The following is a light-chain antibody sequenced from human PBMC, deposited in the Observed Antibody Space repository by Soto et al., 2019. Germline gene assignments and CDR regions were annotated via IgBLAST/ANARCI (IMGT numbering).Light chain of an antibody. V-gene: IGKV3-20*01. CDR1: QSVTSNY. J-gene: IGKJ2*01. Sequence: EIVLTQSPGTLSLSPGERATLSCRVSQSVTSNYLAWYSQKPGQAPRLLIYGASSRVTGIPDRFSGSGSGTDFTLTISRLEPEDFAMYYCQQFNSYPPYTFGQGTKLEIK. CDR3: QQFNSYPPYT. CDR2: GAS.